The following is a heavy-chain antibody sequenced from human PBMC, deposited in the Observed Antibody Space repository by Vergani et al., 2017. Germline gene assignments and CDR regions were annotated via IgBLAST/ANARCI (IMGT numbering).Heavy chain of an antibody. CDR2: ISGSGGST. V-gene: IGHV3-23*01. CDR1: GFTFSSYA. Sequence: EVQLLESGGGLVQPGGSLRLSCAASGFTFSSYAMSWVRKAQGKGLEWVSAISGSGGSTYYADYVKGRFTISRENSKNTLYLQMNSLRAEDTAVYYCAKSGVTGGYSYGSDYWGQGTLVTVSS. CDR3: AKSGVTGGYSYGSDY. D-gene: IGHD5-18*01. J-gene: IGHJ4*02.